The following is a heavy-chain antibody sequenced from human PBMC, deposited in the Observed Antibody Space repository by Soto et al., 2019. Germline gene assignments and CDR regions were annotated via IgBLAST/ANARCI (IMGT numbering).Heavy chain of an antibody. D-gene: IGHD2-2*01. CDR1: GGSISSGDYY. V-gene: IGHV4-30-4*01. J-gene: IGHJ4*02. CDR2: IYYSGST. CDR3: ARVGVVVPAAIGGYFDY. Sequence: QVQLQESGPGLVKPSQTLSLTCTVSGGSISSGDYYWSWIRQPPGKGLEWIGYIYYSGSTYYNPSLKSRVTISVDTSKNQFSLKLSSVTAADTAVYYCARVGVVVPAAIGGYFDYWGQGTLVTVSS.